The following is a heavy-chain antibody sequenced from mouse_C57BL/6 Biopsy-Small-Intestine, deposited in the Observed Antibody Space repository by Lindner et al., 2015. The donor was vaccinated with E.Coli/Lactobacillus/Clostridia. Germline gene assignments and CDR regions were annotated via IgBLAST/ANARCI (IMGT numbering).Heavy chain of an antibody. CDR1: GFNIKDYY. J-gene: IGHJ1*03. V-gene: IGHV14-2*01. CDR2: IDPEDGET. Sequence: VQLQESGAELVKPGASVKLSCTASGFNIKDYYMHWVKQRTEQGLECIGRIDPEDGETKYVPKFQGKAILTADKSSSTAYMELRSLTSEDSAVYYCTRGTTDVWGTGTTVTVSS. CDR3: TRGTTDV. D-gene: IGHD1-1*01.